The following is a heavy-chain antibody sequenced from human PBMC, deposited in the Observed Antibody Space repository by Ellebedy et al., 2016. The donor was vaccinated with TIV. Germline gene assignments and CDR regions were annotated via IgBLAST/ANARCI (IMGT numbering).Heavy chain of an antibody. CDR2: IKQDGSEK. CDR1: GFTFGSYW. J-gene: IGHJ4*02. Sequence: GESLKISCAASGFTFGSYWMNWVRQAPGKGLEWVANIKQDGSEKYYVGSVKGRFTISRDNAKNSLYLQMNSLRAEDTAVYYCARDWGWGPFDYWGQGTQVTVSS. V-gene: IGHV3-7*01. D-gene: IGHD3-16*01. CDR3: ARDWGWGPFDY.